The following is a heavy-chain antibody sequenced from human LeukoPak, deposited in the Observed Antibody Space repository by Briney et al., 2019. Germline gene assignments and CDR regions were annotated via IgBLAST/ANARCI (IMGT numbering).Heavy chain of an antibody. CDR2: ISSSSGAI. D-gene: IGHD3-10*01. J-gene: IGHJ4*02. V-gene: IGHV3-48*01. CDR1: GFIFSRYS. CDR3: ARDGSSLFYFDY. Sequence: GGSLRLSCATSGFIFSRYSMNWVRQTPGTGLEWLSYISSSSGAIDYADSVKGRFTISKDNAKNSLYLQMNSLRAEDTAVYYCARDGSSLFYFDYWGQGTLVTVSS.